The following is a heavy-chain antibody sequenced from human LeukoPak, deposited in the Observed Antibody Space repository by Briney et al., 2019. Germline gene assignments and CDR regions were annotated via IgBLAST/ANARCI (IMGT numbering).Heavy chain of an antibody. CDR3: ARVVAAAGLYPRYYYYYMDV. J-gene: IGHJ6*03. D-gene: IGHD6-13*01. CDR1: GGSISSSSYY. CDR2: IYYSGST. V-gene: IGHV4-39*07. Sequence: SETLSLTCTVSGGSISSSSYYWGWIRQPPGKGLEWIGSIYYSGSTYYNPSLKSRVTISVDTSKNQFSLKLSSVTAADTAVYYYARVVAAAGLYPRYYYYYMDVWGKGTTVTVSS.